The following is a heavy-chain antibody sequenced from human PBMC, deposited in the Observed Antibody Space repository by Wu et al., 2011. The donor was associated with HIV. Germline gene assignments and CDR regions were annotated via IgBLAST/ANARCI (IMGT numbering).Heavy chain of an antibody. Sequence: QVQLVQSGAEVKKPGSSVKVSCKASGGTFSNYAMCWVRQAPGQGLEWMGGIIPINGTTNYAQKLQGRVTMTTDTSTSTAYMELRSLTSDDTAVYYCARGGGLNSWHTKNDYWGQGTLVTVSS. J-gene: IGHJ4*02. CDR2: IIPINGTT. CDR1: GGTFSNYA. CDR3: ARGGGLNSWHTKNDY. D-gene: IGHD3-16*01. V-gene: IGHV1-69*05.